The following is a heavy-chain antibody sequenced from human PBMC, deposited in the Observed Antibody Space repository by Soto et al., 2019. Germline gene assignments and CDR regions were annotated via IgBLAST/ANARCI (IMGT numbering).Heavy chain of an antibody. D-gene: IGHD3-3*01. V-gene: IGHV4-34*01. CDR2: INHSGST. Sequence: SETLSLTCAVYGGSFSGYYWSWIRQPPGKGLEWIGEINHSGSTNYNPSLKSRVTISVDTSKNQFSLKLSSVTAADTAVYYCARVPYYDFWSGYFFFQHWGQGTLVTVSS. J-gene: IGHJ1*01. CDR1: GGSFSGYY. CDR3: ARVPYYDFWSGYFFFQH.